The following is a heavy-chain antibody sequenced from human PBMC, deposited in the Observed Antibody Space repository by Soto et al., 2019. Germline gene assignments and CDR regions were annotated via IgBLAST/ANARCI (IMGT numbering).Heavy chain of an antibody. D-gene: IGHD1-1*01. CDR3: ARLDRGAINLYYFDF. Sequence: EVQLVQSGGELKKPGESLKISCRGSGYNFAGFWLAWVRQRPGKGLEWMGSIYPGDSDSSYSPSFQGRVTISADKSINTAYLQWHSLTPSDSAMYYCARLDRGAINLYYFDFWGQGDLVTVS. CDR1: GYNFAGFW. CDR2: IYPGDSDS. J-gene: IGHJ4*02. V-gene: IGHV5-51*01.